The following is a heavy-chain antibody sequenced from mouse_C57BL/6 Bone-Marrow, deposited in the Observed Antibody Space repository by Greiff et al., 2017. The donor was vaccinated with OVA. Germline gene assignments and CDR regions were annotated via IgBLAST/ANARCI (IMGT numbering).Heavy chain of an antibody. CDR3: TRGGYYLYYFDY. J-gene: IGHJ2*01. CDR2: IDPETGGT. Sequence: QVQLQQSGAELVRPGASVTLSCKSSCSTFTDYELPWLKQTPLPVLDWIGAIDPETGGTAYNQKFKGKAILTADKSSSTAYMELRSLTSEDSAVYYCTRGGYYLYYFDYWGQGTTLTVSS. CDR1: CSTFTDYE. D-gene: IGHD2-3*01. V-gene: IGHV1-15*01.